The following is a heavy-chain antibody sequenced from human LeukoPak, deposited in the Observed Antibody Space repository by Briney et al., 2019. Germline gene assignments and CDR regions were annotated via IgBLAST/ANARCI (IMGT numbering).Heavy chain of an antibody. CDR3: ATDRNSGKYYDY. CDR2: IYYDGSNQ. CDR1: GLRFRNYG. J-gene: IGHJ4*02. V-gene: IGHV3-33*01. Sequence: GGSLRLSCVVSGLRFRNYGTHWVRQAPGKGLGWVAVIYYDGSNQYYADSVKGRFTVSRDNAKNTLYLQMDSLRAEDTAVYYCATDRNSGKYYDYWGQGTLVTVSS. D-gene: IGHD1-26*01.